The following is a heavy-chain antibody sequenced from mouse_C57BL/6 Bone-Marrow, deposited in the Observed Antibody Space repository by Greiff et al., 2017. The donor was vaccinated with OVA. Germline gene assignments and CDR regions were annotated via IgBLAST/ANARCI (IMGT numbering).Heavy chain of an antibody. D-gene: IGHD3-1*01. J-gene: IGHJ2*01. Sequence: QVQLKESGPGLVAPSQSLSITCTVSGFSLTSYAISWVRQPPGKGLEWLVVIWTGGGANDTSALKSRLSISKDNSKSQVFLKMNSLQTDDTARYYCARKLGDYWGQGTTLTVSS. V-gene: IGHV2-9-1*01. CDR1: GFSLTSYA. CDR2: IWTGGGA. CDR3: ARKLGDY.